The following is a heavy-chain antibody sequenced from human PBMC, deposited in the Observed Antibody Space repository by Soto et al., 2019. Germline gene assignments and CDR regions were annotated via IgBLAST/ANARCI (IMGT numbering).Heavy chain of an antibody. Sequence: SETLSLTCAVYGGSFSGYYWSWIRQPPGKGLEWIGEINHSGSTNYNPSLKSRVTISVDTSKNQFSLKLSSVTAADTAVYYCARVGGGDYDILTGYYGYWGQGTLVTVSS. D-gene: IGHD3-9*01. CDR2: INHSGST. CDR1: GGSFSGYY. V-gene: IGHV4-34*01. J-gene: IGHJ4*02. CDR3: ARVGGGDYDILTGYYGY.